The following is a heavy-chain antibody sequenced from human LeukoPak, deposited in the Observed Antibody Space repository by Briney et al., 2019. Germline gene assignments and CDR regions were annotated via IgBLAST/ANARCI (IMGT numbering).Heavy chain of an antibody. V-gene: IGHV1-3*01. CDR1: GYTFTSYA. J-gene: IGHJ5*02. CDR3: ARDIAVAGRGNRFDP. CDR2: INAGNGNT. Sequence: ASVKVSCKASGYTFTSYAMHWVRQAPGQRLEWMGWINAGNGNTKYSQKFQGRVTITRDTSASTAYMELSSLRSEDTAVYYCARDIAVAGRGNRFDPWGQGTLVTVSS. D-gene: IGHD6-19*01.